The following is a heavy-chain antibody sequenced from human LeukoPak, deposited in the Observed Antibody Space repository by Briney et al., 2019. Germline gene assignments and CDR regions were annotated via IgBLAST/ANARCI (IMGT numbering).Heavy chain of an antibody. Sequence: PSETLSLTCTVSGGSISSSSYYWGWIRQPPGKGLEWIGSIYYSGSTYYNPSLKSRVTISVDTSKNQFSLKLSSVTAADTAVYYCARDRWLAARPAFWFDPWGQGTLVTVSS. D-gene: IGHD6-6*01. V-gene: IGHV4-39*07. J-gene: IGHJ5*02. CDR3: ARDRWLAARPAFWFDP. CDR2: IYYSGST. CDR1: GGSISSSSYY.